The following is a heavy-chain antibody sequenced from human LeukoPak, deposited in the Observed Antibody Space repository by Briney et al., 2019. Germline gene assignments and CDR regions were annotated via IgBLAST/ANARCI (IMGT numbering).Heavy chain of an antibody. J-gene: IGHJ4*02. Sequence: ETLSLTCAVSGGSISSSNWWSWVRQPPGKGLEWVSYISSSSSTIYYADSVKGRFTISRDNAENSLYLQMNSLRAEDTAVYYCANTAGYKVYWGQGTLVTVSS. CDR3: ANTAGYKVY. CDR2: ISSSSSTI. CDR1: GGSISSSN. D-gene: IGHD1-14*01. V-gene: IGHV3-48*01.